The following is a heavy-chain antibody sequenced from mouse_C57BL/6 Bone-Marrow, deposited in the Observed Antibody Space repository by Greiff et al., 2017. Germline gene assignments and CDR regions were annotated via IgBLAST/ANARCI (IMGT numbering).Heavy chain of an antibody. D-gene: IGHD2-3*01. CDR2: ISDGGSYT. J-gene: IGHJ2*01. V-gene: IGHV5-4*03. CDR1: GFTFSSYA. CDR3: ARDGGYDGYYVPPFDY. Sequence: EVKLVESGGGLVKPGGSLKLSCAASGFTFSSYAMSWVRQTPEKRLDWVATISDGGSYTYYPDNVKGRFTISRDNAKNNLYLQMSHLKSEDTAMYYCARDGGYDGYYVPPFDYWGQGTTLTVSS.